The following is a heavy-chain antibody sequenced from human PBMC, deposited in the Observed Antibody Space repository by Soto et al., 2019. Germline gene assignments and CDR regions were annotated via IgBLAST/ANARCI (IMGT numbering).Heavy chain of an antibody. D-gene: IGHD6-13*01. CDR1: GGTFSSYA. J-gene: IGHJ3*02. CDR2: IIPIFGTA. Sequence: QVQLVQSGAEVKKPGSSVKVSCKASGGTFSSYAISWVRQAPGQGLEWMGGIIPIFGTANYAQKFQGRVTITADESTSTAYMELRSLRSEDTAVYYCARDRVVAAAGMHDAFDIWGQGTMVTVSS. V-gene: IGHV1-69*01. CDR3: ARDRVVAAAGMHDAFDI.